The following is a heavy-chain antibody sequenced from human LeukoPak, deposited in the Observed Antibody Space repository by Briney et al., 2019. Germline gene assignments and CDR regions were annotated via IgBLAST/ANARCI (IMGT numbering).Heavy chain of an antibody. CDR2: IYPGDSDT. J-gene: IGHJ4*02. Sequence: GESLKISFKGSGYSFTRYWIGWVRQMPGKGPEWMGIIYPGDSDTRYSPSFQGQVTISADKSISTAYLQWSSLKASDTAMYYCARTGEYYYDSNGYYLMDYWGQGTLVTVSS. CDR1: GYSFTRYW. D-gene: IGHD3-22*01. CDR3: ARTGEYYYDSNGYYLMDY. V-gene: IGHV5-51*01.